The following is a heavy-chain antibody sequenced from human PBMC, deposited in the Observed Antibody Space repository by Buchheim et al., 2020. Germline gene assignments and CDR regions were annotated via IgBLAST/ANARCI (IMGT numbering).Heavy chain of an antibody. CDR3: ARKTSRFGEFGHKTYYYYGMDV. CDR1: GYTFTSYG. Sequence: QVQLVQSGAEVKKPGASVKVSCKASGYTFTSYGISWVRQAPGQGLEWMGWISAYNGNTNYAQKLQGRVTMTTDTSTSTAYMELRSLRSDDTAVYYCARKTSRFGEFGHKTYYYYGMDVWGQGTT. CDR2: ISAYNGNT. J-gene: IGHJ6*02. D-gene: IGHD3-10*01. V-gene: IGHV1-18*01.